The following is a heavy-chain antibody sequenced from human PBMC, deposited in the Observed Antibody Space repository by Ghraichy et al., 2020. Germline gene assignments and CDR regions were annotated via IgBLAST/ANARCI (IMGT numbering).Heavy chain of an antibody. V-gene: IGHV4-4*02. CDR2: IYHSGST. Sequence: SETLSLTCAVSGGSISSSNWWSWVRQPPGKGLEWIGEIYHSGSTNYNPSLKSRVTISVDKSKNQFSLKLSSVTAADTAVYYCARVVDDRYDSSGWLIDYWGQGTLVTVSS. CDR3: ARVVDDRYDSSGWLIDY. D-gene: IGHD3-22*01. J-gene: IGHJ4*02. CDR1: GGSISSSNW.